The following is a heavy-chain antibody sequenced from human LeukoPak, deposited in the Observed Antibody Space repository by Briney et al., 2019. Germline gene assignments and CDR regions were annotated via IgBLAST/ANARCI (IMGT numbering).Heavy chain of an antibody. Sequence: SETLSLTCTVSGYSISSGYYWGWIRQPPGKGLEWIGSIYYSGSTYYNPSLKSRVTISVDTSKNQFSLKLSSVTAADTAVYYCARAYYDSSGYYPQPVGFDYWGQGTLVTVSS. CDR2: IYYSGST. CDR3: ARAYYDSSGYYPQPVGFDY. J-gene: IGHJ4*02. V-gene: IGHV4-38-2*02. CDR1: GYSISSGYY. D-gene: IGHD3-22*01.